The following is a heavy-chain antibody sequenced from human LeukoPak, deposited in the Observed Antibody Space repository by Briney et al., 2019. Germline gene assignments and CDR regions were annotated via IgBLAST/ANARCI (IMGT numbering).Heavy chain of an antibody. V-gene: IGHV1-69*13. Sequence: SVKVSCKASGGTFSSYAISWVRQAPGQGLEWMGRIIPIFGTANYAQKFQGRVTTTADESTSTAYMELSSLRSEDTAVYYCARGEQQLVLTVSGMDVWGQGTTVTVSS. J-gene: IGHJ6*02. CDR1: GGTFSSYA. D-gene: IGHD6-13*01. CDR3: ARGEQQLVLTVSGMDV. CDR2: IIPIFGTA.